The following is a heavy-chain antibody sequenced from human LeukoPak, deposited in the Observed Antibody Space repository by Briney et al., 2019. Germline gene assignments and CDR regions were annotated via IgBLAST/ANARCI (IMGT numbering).Heavy chain of an antibody. J-gene: IGHJ4*02. D-gene: IGHD5-24*01. CDR3: ARDLKGSRDGYNLLY. V-gene: IGHV3-21*01. Sequence: KPGGSLRLSCAASGFTFSSYSMNWVRQAPGKGLEWVSSIGSSSSYIYYADSVKGRFTISRDNAKNSLYLQMNSLRAEDTAVYYCARDLKGSRDGYNLLYWGQGTLVTVSS. CDR1: GFTFSSYS. CDR2: IGSSSSYI.